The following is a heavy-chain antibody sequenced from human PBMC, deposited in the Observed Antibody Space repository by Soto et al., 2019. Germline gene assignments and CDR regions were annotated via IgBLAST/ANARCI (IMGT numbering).Heavy chain of an antibody. CDR3: AKEFPGSLYY. CDR1: GFIFSNYA. CDR2: ITIGGGA. V-gene: IGHV3-23*01. J-gene: IGHJ4*02. Sequence: PGGSLRLSCAVSGFIFSNYAMNWVRQAPGKGLEWVSVITIGGGATYADSVKGRFITSRDNSRNTLYLQMNSLRVEDTAVYYCAKEFPGSLYYWGQGTLVTVSS. D-gene: IGHD6-19*01.